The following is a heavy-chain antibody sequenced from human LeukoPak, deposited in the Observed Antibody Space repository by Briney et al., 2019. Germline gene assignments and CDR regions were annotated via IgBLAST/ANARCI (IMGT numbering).Heavy chain of an antibody. D-gene: IGHD3-16*01. CDR3: VRFGGLIS. CDR1: GYTFTDYY. V-gene: IGHV1-2*02. Sequence: GASVKVSCKASGYTFTDYYMHWVRQAPGQGLEWMGWINLNSGGTIYAQIFQGRVTMTRDTSISTAYMDLSSLRSDDTAVHYCVRFGGLISWGQGTLVTVSS. CDR2: INLNSGGT. J-gene: IGHJ5*02.